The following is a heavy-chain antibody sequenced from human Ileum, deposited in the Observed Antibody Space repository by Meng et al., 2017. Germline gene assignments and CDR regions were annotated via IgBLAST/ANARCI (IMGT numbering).Heavy chain of an antibody. CDR1: GDSFTDYY. Sequence: QRMQWGAGMLKPSETLSLTCNVYGDSFTDYYWNWIRQPPGKGLVWIGEIHYSGSTNSNPTLESRVTISEDTAQKQFFLRLSSVTAAVTAVYYCARRIRGGSYLGWGQGPLVTVSS. V-gene: IGHV4-34*01. D-gene: IGHD1-26*01. CDR2: IHYSGST. CDR3: ARRIRGGSYLG. J-gene: IGHJ4*02.